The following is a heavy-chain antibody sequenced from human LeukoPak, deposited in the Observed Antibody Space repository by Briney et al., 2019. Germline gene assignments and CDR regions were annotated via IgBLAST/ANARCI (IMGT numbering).Heavy chain of an antibody. CDR2: IYYSGST. Sequence: SETLSLTCTVSGVSISSSSYYWGWIRQPPGKGLEWIGSIYYSGSTYYNPSLKSRVTISVDTSKNQFSLKLSSVTAADTAVYYCASIAAAGTLQVDVWGKGTTVTVSS. CDR1: GVSISSSSYY. CDR3: ASIAAAGTLQVDV. J-gene: IGHJ6*03. V-gene: IGHV4-39*01. D-gene: IGHD6-13*01.